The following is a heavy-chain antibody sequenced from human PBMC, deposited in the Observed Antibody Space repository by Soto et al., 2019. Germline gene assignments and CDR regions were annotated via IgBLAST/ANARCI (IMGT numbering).Heavy chain of an antibody. CDR1: GFPFSRYW. V-gene: IGHV3-7*04. CDR3: ARDGEGLRVVDY. J-gene: IGHJ4*02. CDR2: IKQDGSEK. Sequence: EVQLVESGGGLVQPGGSLRLSCAASGFPFSRYWMTWVRQAPGKGLEWVANIKQDGSEKYYVDSVKGRFTISRDNAKNSPYRQMNCLGAVDTAMYYCARDGEGLRVVDYWCQGALGTVSS. D-gene: IGHD5-12*01.